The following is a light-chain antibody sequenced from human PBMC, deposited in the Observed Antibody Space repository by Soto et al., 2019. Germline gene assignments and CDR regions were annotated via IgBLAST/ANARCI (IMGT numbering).Light chain of an antibody. CDR3: HQYGTAPLT. CDR1: QSVSIN. J-gene: IGKJ3*01. CDR2: GAS. Sequence: EIVMTQSPATLSVSPGERATLSCRASQSVSINLAWFQQKRGQAPRLLIYGASSRATGIPDRFSGSGSGTDFTLTISRLEPEDFSVYYCHQYGTAPLTFGPGTKVDI. V-gene: IGKV3-20*01.